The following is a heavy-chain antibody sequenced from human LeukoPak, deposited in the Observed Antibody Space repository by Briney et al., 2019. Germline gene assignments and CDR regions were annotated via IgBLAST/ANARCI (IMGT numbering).Heavy chain of an antibody. CDR1: GFTFSNAW. CDR3: TTLRQWLAFDY. J-gene: IGHJ4*02. V-gene: IGHV3-15*01. Sequence: GGSLRLSCAASGFTFSNAWMSWVRQAPGKGLEWVGRIKSKTDGGTTDYAAPVKGRLTISRDDSKNTLYLQMNSLTTEDTAVYYCTTLRQWLAFDYWGQGTLVTVSS. CDR2: IKSKTDGGTT. D-gene: IGHD6-19*01.